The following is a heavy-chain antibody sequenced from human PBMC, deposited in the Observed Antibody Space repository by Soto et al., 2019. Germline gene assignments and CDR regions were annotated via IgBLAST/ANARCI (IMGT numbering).Heavy chain of an antibody. CDR3: VRGDGDRYDGHGYLGRH. J-gene: IGHJ4*02. CDR1: GFTFSSYW. Sequence: EVQLVESGGGLVQPGGSLRLSCAASGFTFSSYWMHWVRQAPGKGLEWVSRMNMDGNRISYVDSVKGRCTIPRDNAKSTFYMEMNSARVEDTAVYYCVRGDGDRYDGHGYLGRHWGQGSLVTVSS. V-gene: IGHV3-74*01. CDR2: MNMDGNRI. D-gene: IGHD2-21*01.